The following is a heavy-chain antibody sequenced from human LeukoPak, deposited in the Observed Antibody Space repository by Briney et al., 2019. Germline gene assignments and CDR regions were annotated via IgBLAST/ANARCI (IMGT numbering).Heavy chain of an antibody. V-gene: IGHV1-24*01. D-gene: IGHD3-16*02. Sequence: ASVKVSCKVSGYTLTELSMHWMRQAPGKGLEWMGGFDPEDGETIYAQKFQGRVTMTEDTSTDTAYMELSSLRSEDTAVYYCATLSMITFGGVIDQVDYWGQGTLVTVPS. J-gene: IGHJ4*02. CDR3: ATLSMITFGGVIDQVDY. CDR2: FDPEDGET. CDR1: GYTLTELS.